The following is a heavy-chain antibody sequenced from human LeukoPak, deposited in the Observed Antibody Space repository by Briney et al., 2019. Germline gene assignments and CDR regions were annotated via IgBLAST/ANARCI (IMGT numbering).Heavy chain of an antibody. CDR3: ARCCGTTSDYYYGMDV. CDR2: XSVDSSTI. J-gene: IGHJ6*02. V-gene: IGHV3-48*02. Sequence: GGSLRLSCAASEFSLSNYAXNWVRXAPGKXXEWLSXXSVDSSTIYHADSVKGRFTISRDNVKNTMYLQMNSLRDEDTAVYYCARCCGTTSDYYYGMDVWGQGTTVTVSS. CDR1: EFSLSNYA. D-gene: IGHD2-2*01.